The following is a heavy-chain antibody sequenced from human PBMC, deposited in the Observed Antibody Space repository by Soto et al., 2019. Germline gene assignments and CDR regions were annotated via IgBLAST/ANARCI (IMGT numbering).Heavy chain of an antibody. V-gene: IGHV4-39*01. D-gene: IGHD3-3*01. CDR1: GGSISSSSYY. CDR2: IYYSGST. CDR3: ARMAYYDFWSGYLPLYYYYYMDV. Sequence: SETLSLTCTVSGGSISSSSYYWGWIRQPPGKGLEWIGSIYYSGSTYYNPSLKSRVTISVDTSKNQFSLKLSSVTAADTAVYYCARMAYYDFWSGYLPLYYYYYMDVWGKGTTVTVSS. J-gene: IGHJ6*03.